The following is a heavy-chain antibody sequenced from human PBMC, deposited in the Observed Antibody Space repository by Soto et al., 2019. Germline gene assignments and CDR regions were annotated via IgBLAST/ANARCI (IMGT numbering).Heavy chain of an antibody. J-gene: IGHJ5*02. D-gene: IGHD2-2*01. CDR1: GGSISSYY. CDR2: IYYSGST. CDR3: ARDLTKYQPQAGFDP. Sequence: PSETLSLTCTVSGGSISSYYWSWIRQPPGKGLEWIGYIYYSGSTNYNPSLKSRVTISVDTSKNQFSLKLSSVTAADTAVYYCARDLTKYQPQAGFDPWGQGTLVTVSS. V-gene: IGHV4-59*01.